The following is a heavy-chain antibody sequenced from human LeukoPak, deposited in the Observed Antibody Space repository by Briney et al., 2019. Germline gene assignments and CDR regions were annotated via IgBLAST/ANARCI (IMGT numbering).Heavy chain of an antibody. CDR3: ADYDYVWGSYRQGY. V-gene: IGHV3-30*03. CDR1: GFTFSSYG. J-gene: IGHJ4*02. D-gene: IGHD3-16*02. CDR2: ISYDGSNK. Sequence: PGRSLRLSCAASGFTFSSYGMHWVRQAPGKGLEWVAVISYDGSNKYYADSVKGRFTISRDNSKNTLYLQMNSLRAEDTAVYYCADYDYVWGSYRQGYWGQGTLVTVSS.